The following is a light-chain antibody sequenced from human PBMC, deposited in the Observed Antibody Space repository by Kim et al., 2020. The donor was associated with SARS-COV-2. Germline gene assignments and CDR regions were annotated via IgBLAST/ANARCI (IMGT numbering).Light chain of an antibody. J-gene: IGKJ1*01. CDR3: LQDYSYPRT. V-gene: IGKV1-6*01. Sequence: AIEMTQSPSSLSASVGDRVTITCRASQGIRNELGWYQQKPGRAPNLLIYAASNLQSGVPSRFSGSGSGTDFTLTISSLQPEDFATYYCLQDYSYPRTFGQGTKVDIK. CDR1: QGIRNE. CDR2: AAS.